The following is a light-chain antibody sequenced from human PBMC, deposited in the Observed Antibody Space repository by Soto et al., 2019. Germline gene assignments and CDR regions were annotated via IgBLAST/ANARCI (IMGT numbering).Light chain of an antibody. J-gene: IGKJ3*01. CDR3: QQYYSYPFT. CDR1: QGISSY. CDR2: AAS. Sequence: AIRMTQSPSSLSASTGDRVTITCRASQGISSYLAWYQQKPGKAPKLLIYAASTLQSGVPSTFSRSGSGTDFTLTLSCLQSEDFATYYCQQYYSYPFTFGPGTKVDIK. V-gene: IGKV1-8*01.